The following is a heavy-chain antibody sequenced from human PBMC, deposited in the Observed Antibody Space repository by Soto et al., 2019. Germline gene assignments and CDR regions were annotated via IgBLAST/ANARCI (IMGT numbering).Heavy chain of an antibody. Sequence: EVQLLESGGALVQPGGSLTLSCAASGFAFNNYAMSWVRQAPGKGLEWVSAISAAAGTTYYADSVKGRFTISRDNSKNTLYLQMNSLRAEDTAVYYCAKRPCGGDCFSTVDYWGQGTLVTVSS. D-gene: IGHD2-21*02. V-gene: IGHV3-23*01. J-gene: IGHJ4*02. CDR3: AKRPCGGDCFSTVDY. CDR1: GFAFNNYA. CDR2: ISAAAGTT.